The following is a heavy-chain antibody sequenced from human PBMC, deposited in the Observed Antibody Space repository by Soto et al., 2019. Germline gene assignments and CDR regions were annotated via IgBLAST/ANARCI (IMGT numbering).Heavy chain of an antibody. J-gene: IGHJ4*02. CDR1: VGIVSASS. V-gene: IGHV3-48*01. CDR3: VKDRRIAAAADFYFDS. D-gene: IGHD6-13*01. CDR2: IRSRTNTI. Sequence: GAPRLSCARPVGIVSASSMYSYRQTLEKGLECVSYIRSRTNTIYNADAGQSRFTISRDDAKNSLSLQMSSLRAEDTAVYYCVKDRRIAAAADFYFDSWGQATLVTGPS.